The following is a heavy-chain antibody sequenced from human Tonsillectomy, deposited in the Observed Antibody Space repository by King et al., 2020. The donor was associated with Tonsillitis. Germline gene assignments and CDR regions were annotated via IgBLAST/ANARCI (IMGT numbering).Heavy chain of an antibody. CDR3: ARNYYSNYDSYYFDY. J-gene: IGHJ4*02. Sequence: QLVQSGAEVKKPGSSVKVSCKASGGTFSSYAISCVLQAPGQGLELMGGSSPIFGTANYAQKFQGRVTITADKSTSTAYMELSSLRSEDTAVYYCARNYYSNYDSYYFDYWGQGTLVTVSS. CDR2: SSPIFGTA. V-gene: IGHV1-69*06. CDR1: GGTFSSYA. D-gene: IGHD4-11*01.